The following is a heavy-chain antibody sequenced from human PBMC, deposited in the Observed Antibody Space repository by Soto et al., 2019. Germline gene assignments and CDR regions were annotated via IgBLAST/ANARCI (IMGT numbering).Heavy chain of an antibody. D-gene: IGHD1-26*01. CDR3: ARDFGSLGATIDY. V-gene: IGHV3-23*01. CDR1: GFTFWNYA. CDR2: ISGRGDST. Sequence: GGSLRLSCAASGFTFWNYAMSWVRQAPGKGLEWVSGISGRGDSTYYADSVRGRFTISRDNSKNTLYLQMNSLRAEDTAVYYCARDFGSLGATIDYWGQGTLVTVSS. J-gene: IGHJ4*02.